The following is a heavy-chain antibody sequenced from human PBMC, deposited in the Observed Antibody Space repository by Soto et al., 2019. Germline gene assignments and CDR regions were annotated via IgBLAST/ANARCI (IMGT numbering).Heavy chain of an antibody. Sequence: SETLSLTRTVSYGSISGNFLTWIRQPAGKGLEWIGRISSNGNTDYNPSLKSRVTMSIDTSKNHFSLDLISVTASDTAIYYCAREVWVAGLLYYFDFWGQGTLVTVSS. CDR3: AREVWVAGLLYYFDF. CDR1: YGSISGNF. D-gene: IGHD6-19*01. CDR2: ISSNGNT. J-gene: IGHJ4*02. V-gene: IGHV4-4*07.